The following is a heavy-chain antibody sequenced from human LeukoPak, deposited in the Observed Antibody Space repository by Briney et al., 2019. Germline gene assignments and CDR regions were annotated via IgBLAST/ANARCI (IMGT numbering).Heavy chain of an antibody. CDR2: ILYIGTT. Sequence: PSETLSLTCTVSGGSISSYYWSWIRQPPGKGLEWIGYILYIGTTNSNPSLKSRVTISVDTSKNQISLKRSSVTAADTAVYYCARMGGYSGYATHWGQGTLVTVSS. CDR1: GGSISSYY. D-gene: IGHD5-12*01. V-gene: IGHV4-59*08. J-gene: IGHJ4*02. CDR3: ARMGGYSGYATH.